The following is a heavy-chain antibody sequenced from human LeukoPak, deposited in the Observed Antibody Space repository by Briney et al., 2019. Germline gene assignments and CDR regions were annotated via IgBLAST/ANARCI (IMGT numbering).Heavy chain of an antibody. CDR2: IYPGDYET. J-gene: IGHJ5*02. Sequence: GESLKTLRKGSGNSFNSYWIGWVRQMPGQGLEWVGIIYPGDYETRYSRSFEGQVTIPDDQSLSPAYLQRGSLKASDTAREYCARLTQPVGDSFDPWGEGTLVSVS. D-gene: IGHD6-6*01. CDR3: ARLTQPVGDSFDP. CDR1: GNSFNSYW. V-gene: IGHV5-51*01.